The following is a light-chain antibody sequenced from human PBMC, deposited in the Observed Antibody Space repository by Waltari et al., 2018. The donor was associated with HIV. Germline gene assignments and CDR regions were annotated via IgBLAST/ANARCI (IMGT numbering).Light chain of an antibody. CDR1: HSDVGGYTY. CDR3: CSYAGRYTYV. J-gene: IGLJ1*01. Sequence: QSAMTPPRSVSGSPGQTVTLSCTGTHSDVGGYTYYPWYQHHPSKAPKFMIYDVTKRPAGVPDRFSGSKSGNTASLTISGLQAEDEADYYCCSYAGRYTYVFGTGTKVTVL. CDR2: DVT. V-gene: IGLV2-11*01.